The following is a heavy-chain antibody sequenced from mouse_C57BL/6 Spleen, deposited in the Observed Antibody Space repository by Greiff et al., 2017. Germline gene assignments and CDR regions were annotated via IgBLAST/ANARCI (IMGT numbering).Heavy chain of an antibody. D-gene: IGHD1-1*01. V-gene: IGHV1-69*01. CDR1: GYTFTSYW. CDR3: ARSTVVGDWYFDV. Sequence: QVQLQQSGAELVMPGASVKLSCKASGYTFTSYWMPWVKQSPGQGLEWIGEFDPSDSYTNYNQTFKGKSTLTVDKSTSTAYMQLSSLTSEDSAVYYCARSTVVGDWYFDVWGTGTTVTVSS. CDR2: FDPSDSYT. J-gene: IGHJ1*03.